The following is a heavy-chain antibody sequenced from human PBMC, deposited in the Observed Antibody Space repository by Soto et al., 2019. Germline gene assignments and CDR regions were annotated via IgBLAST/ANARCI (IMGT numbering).Heavy chain of an antibody. CDR1: GYTFTSYY. CDR3: ARVYRKQLVLNNWFDP. Sequence: ASVKVSCKASGYTFTSYYMHWVRQAPGQGLEWMGIINPSGGSTSYAQKFQGRVTMTRDTSTSTVYMELSSLRSEDTAVYYCARVYRKQLVLNNWFDPWGQGTLVTVYS. CDR2: INPSGGST. D-gene: IGHD6-13*01. V-gene: IGHV1-46*01. J-gene: IGHJ5*02.